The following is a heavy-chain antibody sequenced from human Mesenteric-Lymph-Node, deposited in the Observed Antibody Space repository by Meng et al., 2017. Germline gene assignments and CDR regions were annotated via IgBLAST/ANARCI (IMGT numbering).Heavy chain of an antibody. CDR2: IKEDGSKK. CDR1: GFTFSRNW. CDR3: ARGMRDSSGYYFYYFDY. D-gene: IGHD3-22*01. J-gene: IGHJ4*02. V-gene: IGHV3-7*01. Sequence: GESLKISCTASGFTFSRNWITWVRQAPGKGLEWVANIKEDGSKKYYVDSVEGRLTVSRDNANNSLYLQMNSLRAEDTAGYSCARGMRDSSGYYFYYFDYWGQGTLVTVSS.